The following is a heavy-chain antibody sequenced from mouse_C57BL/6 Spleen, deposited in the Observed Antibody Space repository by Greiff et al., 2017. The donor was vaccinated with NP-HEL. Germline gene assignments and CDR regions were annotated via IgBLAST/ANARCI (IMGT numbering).Heavy chain of an antibody. CDR1: GYSFTDYN. J-gene: IGHJ4*01. D-gene: IGHD2-1*01. V-gene: IGHV1-39*01. CDR3: ARGGGNYPYYYAMDY. Sequence: EVKLQESGPELVKPGASVKISCKASGYSFTDYNMNWVKQSNGKSLEWIGVINPNYGTTSYNQKFKGKATLTVDQSSSTAYMQLNSLTSEDSAVYYCARGGGNYPYYYAMDYWGQGTSVTVSS. CDR2: INPNYGTT.